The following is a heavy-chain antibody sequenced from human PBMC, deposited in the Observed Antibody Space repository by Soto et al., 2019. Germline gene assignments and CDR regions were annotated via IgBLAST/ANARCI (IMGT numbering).Heavy chain of an antibody. V-gene: IGHV1-69*13. CDR2: IIPIFGTA. Sequence: SVKVCCKASGYTFTNNYVVWVRQAPGQGLEWMGGIIPIFGTADYAQKFQGRVTITADESTSTAYMELSSLRSEDTAVYYCASHSGSSPEGRYYYGVDVWG. CDR3: ASHSGSSPEGRYYYGVDV. D-gene: IGHD1-26*01. CDR1: GYTFTNNY. J-gene: IGHJ6*02.